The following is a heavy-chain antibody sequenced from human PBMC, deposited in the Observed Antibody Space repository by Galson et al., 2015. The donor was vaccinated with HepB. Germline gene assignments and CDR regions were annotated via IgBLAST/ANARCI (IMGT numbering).Heavy chain of an antibody. CDR3: AKDRSIAARPATGDFDY. V-gene: IGHV3-23*01. CDR2: ISGSGGST. Sequence: SLRLSCAASGFTFSSYAMSWVRQAPGKGLEWVSAISGSGGSTYYADSVKGRFTISRDNSKNTLYLQMNSLRAEDTAVYYCAKDRSIAARPATGDFDYWGQGTLVTVSS. D-gene: IGHD6-6*01. J-gene: IGHJ4*02. CDR1: GFTFSSYA.